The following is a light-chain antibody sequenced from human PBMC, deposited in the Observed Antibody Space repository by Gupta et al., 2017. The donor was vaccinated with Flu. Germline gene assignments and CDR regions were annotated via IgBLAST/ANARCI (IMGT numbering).Light chain of an antibody. J-gene: IGLJ3*02. CDR1: SLDIGTYNY. V-gene: IGLV2-14*01. CDR3: TSVTTSSTWV. Sequence: QSGLTQPASVSGSPGQSITISCTGTSLDIGTYNYVSWYQHHPGKAPKLMIYEVTNRTAGVSTRFSGSKSGNTTSLTISGLEGEDEDYYYCTSVTTSSTWVFGGGTKLTVL. CDR2: EVT.